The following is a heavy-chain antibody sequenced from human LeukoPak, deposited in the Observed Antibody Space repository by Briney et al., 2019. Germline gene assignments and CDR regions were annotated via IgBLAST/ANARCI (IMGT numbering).Heavy chain of an antibody. CDR3: AIVGDYYDRREDY. D-gene: IGHD3-22*01. CDR1: GFTFSDYY. Sequence: GGSLRLSCAASGFTFSDYYMSWIRQAPGKGLEWVSYISSSGSTIYYADSVKGRFTISRDNAKNSLYLQMNSLRAEDTAVYYCAIVGDYYDRREDYWGQGTLVTVSS. V-gene: IGHV3-11*01. CDR2: ISSSGSTI. J-gene: IGHJ4*02.